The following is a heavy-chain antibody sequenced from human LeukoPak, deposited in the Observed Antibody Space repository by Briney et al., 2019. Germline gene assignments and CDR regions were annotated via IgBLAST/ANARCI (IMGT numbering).Heavy chain of an antibody. CDR3: ARAIRLTGGLYYFDY. CDR2: ICASGGTP. V-gene: IGHV3-23*01. CDR1: GFTFNTFA. D-gene: IGHD1-20*01. Sequence: GGSLRLSCTASGFTFNTFAMSWVRQAPGKGLEWGAAICASGGTPYYADSVKGRFTISRDNSKNTLYLQMNSLRPEDTAVFYCARAIRLTGGLYYFDYWGQGTLVTVSS. J-gene: IGHJ4*02.